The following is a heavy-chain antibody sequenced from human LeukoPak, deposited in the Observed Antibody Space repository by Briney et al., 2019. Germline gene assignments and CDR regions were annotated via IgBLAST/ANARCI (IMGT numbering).Heavy chain of an antibody. CDR3: ARDRGVNINY. V-gene: IGHV3-7*03. CDR1: GSTFNNHW. Sequence: PGGSLRVSCVASGSTFNNHWMSWVRQAPGKGLEWVANIKEDGSEKYYVDSVKGRFTISRDNAKDSLYLQMNSLRAEDTAVYYCARDRGVNINYWGQGTLVTVSS. CDR2: IKEDGSEK. D-gene: IGHD3-10*01. J-gene: IGHJ4*02.